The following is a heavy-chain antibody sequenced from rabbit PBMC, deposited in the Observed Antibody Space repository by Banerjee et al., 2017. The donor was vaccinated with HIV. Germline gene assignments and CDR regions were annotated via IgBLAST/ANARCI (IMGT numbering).Heavy chain of an antibody. Sequence: QEQLVESGGDLVKPEGSLTLTCTASGFSFSNKYVMCWVRQAPGKGLEWIACINTGSGSTWYATWAKGRFTISKASWTTVTLQMTSLTAADTASYFCARDLAAVIGWNFKLWGPGTLVTVS. CDR3: ARDLAAVIGWNFKL. D-gene: IGHD1-1*01. J-gene: IGHJ4*01. V-gene: IGHV1S45*01. CDR1: GFSFSNKYV. CDR2: INTGSGST.